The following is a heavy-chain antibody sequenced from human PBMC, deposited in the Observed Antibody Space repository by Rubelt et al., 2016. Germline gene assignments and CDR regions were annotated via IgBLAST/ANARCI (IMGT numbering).Heavy chain of an antibody. Sequence: QVQLVQSGAEVKKHGASVKVSCKASGYTFTSYGISWVRQAPGQGLEWMGWISAYNGNTNYAQKIQGRVTMTTDTSTSTAYMELRSLRSDDTAVYYCARDRIRIAARQGWYFDLWGRGTLVTVSS. V-gene: IGHV1-18*01. CDR3: ARDRIRIAARQGWYFDL. CDR2: ISAYNGNT. J-gene: IGHJ2*01. CDR1: GYTFTSYG. D-gene: IGHD6-6*01.